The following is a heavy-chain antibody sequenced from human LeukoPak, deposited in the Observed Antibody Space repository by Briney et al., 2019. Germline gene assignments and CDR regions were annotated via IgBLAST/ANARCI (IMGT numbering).Heavy chain of an antibody. V-gene: IGHV1-18*01. CDR2: ISGYNGNT. CDR3: ARDRSPDFWSGDYRDAFDI. Sequence: ASVKVSCKASGYTFTSYGISWVRQAPGQGLEWMGWISGYNGNTNSAQKLQGRVSMTTGTSTSAAYMELRSLRSDDTAVYYCARDRSPDFWSGDYRDAFDIWGQGTMVTVSS. J-gene: IGHJ3*02. D-gene: IGHD3-3*01. CDR1: GYTFTSYG.